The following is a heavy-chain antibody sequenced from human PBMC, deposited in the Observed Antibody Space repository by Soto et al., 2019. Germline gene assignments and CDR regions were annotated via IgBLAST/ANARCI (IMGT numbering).Heavy chain of an antibody. D-gene: IGHD3-10*01. Sequence: GESLKISCAASGFTFSSYAMSWVRQAPGKGLEWVSAISGSGGSTYYADSVKGRFTISRDNSKNTLYLQMNSLRAEDTAVYYCAKTNRGVIPSNFDYWGQGTLVTVSS. V-gene: IGHV3-23*01. CDR3: AKTNRGVIPSNFDY. CDR2: ISGSGGST. CDR1: GFTFSSYA. J-gene: IGHJ4*02.